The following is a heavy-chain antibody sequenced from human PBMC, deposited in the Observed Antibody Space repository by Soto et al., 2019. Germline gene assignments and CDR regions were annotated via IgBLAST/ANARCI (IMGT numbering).Heavy chain of an antibody. J-gene: IGHJ4*02. CDR3: ARQTYRGFYFDY. CDR1: GFTFTDYW. D-gene: IGHD4-4*01. Sequence: GGSLRLSCAASGFTFTDYWTHWVRQAPGKGLVWVSRINSDGSRTSYADSVTGRFTISRDNAKNTLYLQMNSLRVEDTALYYCARQTYRGFYFDYWGQGTLVTVSS. CDR2: INSDGSRT. V-gene: IGHV3-74*01.